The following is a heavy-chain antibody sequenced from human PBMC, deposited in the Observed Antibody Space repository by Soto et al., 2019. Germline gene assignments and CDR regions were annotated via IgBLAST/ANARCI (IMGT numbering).Heavy chain of an antibody. CDR3: ARDAPTYCSSTSCYTDNWFDP. CDR2: TYYRSKWYN. Sequence: QSQTLSLTCAISGDSVSSNSAAWNWIRQSPSRGLEWLGRTYYRSKWYNDYAVSVKSRITINPDTSKNQFYLQLNSVTPEDTAVYYCARDAPTYCSSTSCYTDNWFDPWGQGTLVTVSS. V-gene: IGHV6-1*01. CDR1: GDSVSSNSAA. J-gene: IGHJ5*02. D-gene: IGHD2-2*02.